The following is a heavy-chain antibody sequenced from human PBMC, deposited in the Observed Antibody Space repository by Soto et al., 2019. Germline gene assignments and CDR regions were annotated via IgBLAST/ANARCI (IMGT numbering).Heavy chain of an antibody. CDR2: TYYRSKWYN. Sequence: SQTLSLTCAISGDSVSSNSAAWNWIRQSPSRGLEWLGRTYYRSKWYNDYAVSVKSRITINPDTSKNQFSLQLNSVTPEDTAVYYCARETGREMATNARSVYYYYGMDVWGQGTTVTVSS. D-gene: IGHD5-12*01. CDR3: ARETGREMATNARSVYYYYGMDV. V-gene: IGHV6-1*01. J-gene: IGHJ6*02. CDR1: GDSVSSNSAA.